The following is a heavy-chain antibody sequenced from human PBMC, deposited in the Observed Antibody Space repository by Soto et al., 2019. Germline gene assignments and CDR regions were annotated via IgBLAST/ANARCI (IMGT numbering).Heavy chain of an antibody. CDR3: ARGIAVAGSILYYYYGMDV. CDR1: GYTFTGYY. V-gene: IGHV1-2*04. CDR2: INPNSGGT. Sequence: GASVKVSCKASGYTFTGYYMHWVRQAPGQGLEWMGWINPNSGGTNYAQKFQGWVTMTRDTSISTAYMELSRLRSDDTAVYYCARGIAVAGSILYYYYGMDVWGQGTTVTVSS. D-gene: IGHD6-19*01. J-gene: IGHJ6*02.